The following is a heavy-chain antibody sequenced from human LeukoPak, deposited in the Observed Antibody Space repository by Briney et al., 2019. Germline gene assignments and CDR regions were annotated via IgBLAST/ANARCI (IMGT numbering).Heavy chain of an antibody. D-gene: IGHD2-15*01. CDR2: INPNSGGT. J-gene: IGHJ6*02. Sequence: ASVKVSCKASGYTFTGYYMHWVRQAPGQGLEWMGWINPNSGGTNYAQKFQGRVTMTRDTSISTAYMELSRLRSDDTAVYYCASPEGRSATPNGGMDVWGQGTTVTVSS. CDR3: ASPEGRSATPNGGMDV. CDR1: GYTFTGYY. V-gene: IGHV1-2*02.